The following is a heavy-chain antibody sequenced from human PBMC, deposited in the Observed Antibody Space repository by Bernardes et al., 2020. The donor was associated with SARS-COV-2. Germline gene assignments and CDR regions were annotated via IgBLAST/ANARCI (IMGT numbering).Heavy chain of an antibody. Sequence: GGSLRLSCAASGFTFSTFWMTWVRQAPGKGLEWVANINQDGSETFYVDSVKGRFTISRDNAKNSLFMEINTLRDEDTAVYYCARIYSTSSFDFDYWGQGTLVTVSS. V-gene: IGHV3-7*01. CDR3: ARIYSTSSFDFDY. CDR2: INQDGSET. D-gene: IGHD6-6*01. CDR1: GFTFSTFW. J-gene: IGHJ4*02.